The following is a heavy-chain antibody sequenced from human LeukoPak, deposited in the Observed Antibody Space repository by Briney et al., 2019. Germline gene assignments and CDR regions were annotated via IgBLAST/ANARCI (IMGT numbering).Heavy chain of an antibody. CDR2: ISYDGSNK. D-gene: IGHD5-18*01. CDR1: AFTFSSYG. CDR3: AKDGGTDWYSYGRLDC. V-gene: IGHV3-30*18. J-gene: IGHJ4*02. Sequence: ARSLRLSCSASAFTFSSYGMHWDRQAPGKGLEWVAVISYDGSNKYYADSGKGRFTIARDNSKNTLYLQMNSLRAEDTAVYYCAKDGGTDWYSYGRLDCWGQGTLVTVSS.